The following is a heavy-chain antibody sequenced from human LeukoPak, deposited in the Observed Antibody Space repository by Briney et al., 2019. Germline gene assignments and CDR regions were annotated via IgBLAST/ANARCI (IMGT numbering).Heavy chain of an antibody. V-gene: IGHV3-9*01. Sequence: PGGSLRLSCAASGFTFDDYAMHWVRQAPGKGLEWVSGISYNSDTLAYADSVKGRFTISRDNAKNSLYLQMNSLRAEDTALYYCAKDYCGGDCYSGWYFDLWGRGTLVTVSS. CDR2: ISYNSDTL. CDR3: AKDYCGGDCYSGWYFDL. J-gene: IGHJ2*01. D-gene: IGHD2-21*02. CDR1: GFTFDDYA.